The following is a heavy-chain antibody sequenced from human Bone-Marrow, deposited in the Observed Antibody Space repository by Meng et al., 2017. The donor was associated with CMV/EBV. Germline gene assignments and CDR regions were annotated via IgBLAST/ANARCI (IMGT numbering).Heavy chain of an antibody. J-gene: IGHJ4*02. CDR3: ATSAPGADF. CDR2: ISYDGSNK. D-gene: IGHD3-10*01. Sequence: GESLKISCAASGFTFSSYAMHWVRQAPGKGLEWVAVISYDGSNKYYADSVKGRFTISRDNSKNSLYLQMNSLRAEDTAVYYCATSAPGADFWGQGTLVTVSS. CDR1: GFTFSSYA. V-gene: IGHV3-30*04.